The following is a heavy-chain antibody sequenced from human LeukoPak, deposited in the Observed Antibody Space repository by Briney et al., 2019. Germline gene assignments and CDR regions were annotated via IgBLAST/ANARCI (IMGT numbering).Heavy chain of an antibody. Sequence: ASVKVSCKASGYTFTSYAMHWVRQAPGQRLEWMGWINAGNGNTKYSQKFQGRVTITRDTSASTAYMELSSLRSEDTAVYYCAREDTYYYDSSGYYQQAPYFDYWGQGTLVTVSS. CDR1: GYTFTSYA. D-gene: IGHD3-22*01. V-gene: IGHV1-3*01. CDR2: INAGNGNT. J-gene: IGHJ4*02. CDR3: AREDTYYYDSSGYYQQAPYFDY.